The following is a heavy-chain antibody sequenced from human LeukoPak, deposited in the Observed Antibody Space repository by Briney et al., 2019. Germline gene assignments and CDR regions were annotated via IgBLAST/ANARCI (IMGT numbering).Heavy chain of an antibody. CDR1: GFTFSDHF. CDR3: ARSYSSGWYSDF. CDR2: TTNKANSYTT. D-gene: IGHD6-19*01. Sequence: GGSLRLSCAASGFTFSDHFLDWVRQAPGKGLEWVGRTTNKANSYTTQYAASAKGRFTISRDDSKNSLYLQMNSLKIEDTAVYYCARSYSSGWYSDFWGQGTLVTVSS. V-gene: IGHV3-72*01. J-gene: IGHJ4*02.